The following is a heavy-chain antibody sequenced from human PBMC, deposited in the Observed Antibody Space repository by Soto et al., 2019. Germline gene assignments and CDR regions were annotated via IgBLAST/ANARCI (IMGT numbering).Heavy chain of an antibody. CDR1: GFTFGDYA. CDR3: TRGGFIGPGPYCSRTSCPASYFDY. D-gene: IGHD2-2*01. CDR2: IRSKAYGGTT. J-gene: IGHJ4*02. Sequence: GGSLRLSCTASGFTFGDYAMSWVRQAPGKGLEWVGFIRSKAYGGTTEYAASVKGRFTISRDDSKSIAYLQMNSLKTEDTPVYYCTRGGFIGPGPYCSRTSCPASYFDYWGQGTLVTVSS. V-gene: IGHV3-49*04.